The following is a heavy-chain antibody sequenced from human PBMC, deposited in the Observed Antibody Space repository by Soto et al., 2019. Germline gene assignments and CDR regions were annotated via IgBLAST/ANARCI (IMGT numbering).Heavy chain of an antibody. Sequence: GGSLRLSCAASGFTFSSYGMHWVRQAPGKGLEWVAVISYDGSNKYYADSVKGRFTISRDNSKNTLYLQMNSLRAEDTAVYYCAKDGSSSLGPYYYYGMDVWGQGTTVTVSS. CDR1: GFTFSSYG. CDR2: ISYDGSNK. D-gene: IGHD6-6*01. CDR3: AKDGSSSLGPYYYYGMDV. J-gene: IGHJ6*02. V-gene: IGHV3-30*18.